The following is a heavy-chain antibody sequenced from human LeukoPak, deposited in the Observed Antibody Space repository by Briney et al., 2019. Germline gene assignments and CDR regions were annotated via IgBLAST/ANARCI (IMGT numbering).Heavy chain of an antibody. Sequence: SETLSLTCTVSGGSVSSYYWSWIRQPPGKGLEWIGYIYYSGSTNYNPSLKSRVTISVDTSKNQFSLKLSSVTAADTAVYYCARGSGSYAFDIWGQGTMVTVSS. CDR3: ARGSGSYAFDI. CDR1: GGSVSSYY. D-gene: IGHD3-10*01. CDR2: IYYSGST. J-gene: IGHJ3*02. V-gene: IGHV4-59*02.